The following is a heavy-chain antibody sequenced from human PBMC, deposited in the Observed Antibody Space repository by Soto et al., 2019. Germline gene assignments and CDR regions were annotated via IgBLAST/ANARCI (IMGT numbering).Heavy chain of an antibody. CDR3: AKGLQVRAYYGMDV. D-gene: IGHD4-4*01. CDR1: GFTFSSYA. Sequence: GSLRLSCAASGFTFSSYAMSWGRQAPGKGLEWVSAISGSGCSTYYADSVKGRFTISRDHSKNTLYLQMKSLRDEETVVYYCAKGLQVRAYYGMDVWGHGTTVTVCS. V-gene: IGHV3-23*01. J-gene: IGHJ6*02. CDR2: ISGSGCST.